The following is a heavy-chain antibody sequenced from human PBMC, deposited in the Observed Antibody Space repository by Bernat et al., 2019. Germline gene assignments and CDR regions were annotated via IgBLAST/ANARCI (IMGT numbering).Heavy chain of an antibody. CDR2: INPSFGLA. CDR3: ARSIVQYYGSGSYYTWFDP. J-gene: IGHJ5*02. D-gene: IGHD3-10*01. V-gene: IGHV1-69*17. CDR1: GGTFSSYA. Sequence: QVQLVQSGAEVKKPGSSVKVSCKASGGTFSSYAISWVRQVPGQGLEWMGGINPSFGLAHYAQKYQGRVTITADKSTTTAYMKLSSLVSEDTAVYYCARSIVQYYGSGSYYTWFDPWGQGTLVTVSS.